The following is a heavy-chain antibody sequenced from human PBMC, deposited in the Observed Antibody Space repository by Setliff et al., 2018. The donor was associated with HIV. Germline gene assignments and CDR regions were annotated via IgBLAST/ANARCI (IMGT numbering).Heavy chain of an antibody. V-gene: IGHV4-4*07. CDR2: IYTSGST. CDR1: GGSISSYY. D-gene: IGHD3-22*01. Sequence: SETLSLTCTVSGGSISSYYWSWIRQPAGKGLEWIGLIYTSGSTNYNPSLKSRVTMSVDTSKNQFSLKLSSVTAADTAVYYCARLRHTSYYDSSYFDYWGQGTLVTVSS. J-gene: IGHJ4*02. CDR3: ARLRHTSYYDSSYFDY.